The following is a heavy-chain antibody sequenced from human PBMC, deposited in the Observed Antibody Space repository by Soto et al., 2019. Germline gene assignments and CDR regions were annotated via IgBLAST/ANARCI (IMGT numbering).Heavy chain of an antibody. CDR2: INAIFGTA. CDR1: GYTFTSYA. CDR3: ARTQPLRFLEPIRSIYYYYYGMDV. J-gene: IGHJ6*02. D-gene: IGHD3-3*01. V-gene: IGHV1-69*13. Sequence: ASVKVSCKASGYTFTSYAMHWVRQAPGQRLEWMGWINAIFGTANYAQKFQGRVTITADESTSTAYMELSSLRSEDTAVYYCARTQPLRFLEPIRSIYYYYYGMDVWGQGTTVTVSS.